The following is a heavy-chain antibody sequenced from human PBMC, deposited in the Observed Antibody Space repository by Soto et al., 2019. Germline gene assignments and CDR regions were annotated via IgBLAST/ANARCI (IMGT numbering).Heavy chain of an antibody. CDR3: ARGGVSTRTFDY. CDR1: GYSFTSYW. V-gene: IGHV5-51*01. D-gene: IGHD3-3*01. Sequence: GESLKVSCKGSGYSFTSYWIGWVRQMPGKGLELMGIIYPSDSDTRYRPSFQGQVTISADKSISSAYLQWSSLRASHPAMYSCARGGVSTRTFDYWAQGTPVTDPS. CDR2: IYPSDSDT. J-gene: IGHJ4*02.